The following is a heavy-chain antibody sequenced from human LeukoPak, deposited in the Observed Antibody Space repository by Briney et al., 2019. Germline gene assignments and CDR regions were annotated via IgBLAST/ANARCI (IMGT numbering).Heavy chain of an antibody. CDR2: IYHSGST. D-gene: IGHD6-13*01. V-gene: IGHV4-4*02. CDR3: ARVESIAAAVTYDY. CDR1: GGSISSSNW. J-gene: IGHJ4*02. Sequence: KPSETLSLTCAVSGGSISSSNWWSWVRQPPGKGLEWIGEIYHSGSTNYNPSLKSRVTISVDKSKNQFSLKLSSVTAADTAVYYCARVESIAAAVTYDYWGQGTLVTVSS.